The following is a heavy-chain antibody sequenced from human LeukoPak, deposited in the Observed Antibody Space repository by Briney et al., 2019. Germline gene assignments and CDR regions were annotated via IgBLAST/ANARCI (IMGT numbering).Heavy chain of an antibody. CDR3: ARDYGPVQYPFDY. CDR1: GYSISSGYY. J-gene: IGHJ4*02. D-gene: IGHD4-17*01. V-gene: IGHV4-38-2*02. Sequence: SETLSLTCTVSGYSISSGYYWGWIRQPPGKGLEWIGSIYHSGSTYYNPSLKSRVTISVDTSKNQFSLKLSSVTAADAAVYYCARDYGPVQYPFDYWGQGTLVTVSS. CDR2: IYHSGST.